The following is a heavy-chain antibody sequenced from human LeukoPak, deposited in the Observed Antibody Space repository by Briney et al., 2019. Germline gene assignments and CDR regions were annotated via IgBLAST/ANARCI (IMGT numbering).Heavy chain of an antibody. V-gene: IGHV3-74*01. J-gene: IGHJ4*02. CDR1: GFTFSSYW. CDR2: INSDGTST. Sequence: GGSLRLSCVASGFTFSSYWMHWVRQAPVKGLVWVSRINSDGTSTTYADSVKGRFTVSRDNAEKTVYLQMDSLTADDSAVYYCARDVDFDYWGQGTLVTVSS. CDR3: ARDVDFDY.